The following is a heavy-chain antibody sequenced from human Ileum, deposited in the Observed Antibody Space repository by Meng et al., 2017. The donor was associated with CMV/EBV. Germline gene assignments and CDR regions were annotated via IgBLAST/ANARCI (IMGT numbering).Heavy chain of an antibody. CDR1: GFRFSAYW. CDR2: ISSDGTSV. D-gene: IGHD2-2*01. V-gene: IGHV3-74*01. J-gene: IGHJ5*01. CDR3: ARGGVVLAASSDS. Sequence: EVQLVESGGGLVQPVGSVSLSCAASGFRFSAYWMNWVRQAPGKGLVWVSRISSDGTSVAYADSLKGRFTISRDNAKDTLYLQMNSLRAEDTAVYYCARGGVVLAASSDSWGQGTLVTVSS.